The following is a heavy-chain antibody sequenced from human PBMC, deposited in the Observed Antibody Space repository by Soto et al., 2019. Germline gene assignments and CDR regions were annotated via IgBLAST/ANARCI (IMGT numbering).Heavy chain of an antibody. J-gene: IGHJ6*02. D-gene: IGHD3-16*01. Sequence: PSETLSLTCTVSGASISSYYWSWIRQPPGKGLEWIGYIYNSGSTDYNPALKSRVTISGDTSKKRFSLILRSVTAADTAVYYCARGGDPRMYYYGMDVWGQGTTVTVS. CDR3: ARGGDPRMYYYGMDV. V-gene: IGHV4-59*01. CDR2: IYNSGST. CDR1: GASISSYY.